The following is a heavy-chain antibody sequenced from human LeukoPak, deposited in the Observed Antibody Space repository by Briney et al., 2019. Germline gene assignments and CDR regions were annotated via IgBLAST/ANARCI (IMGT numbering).Heavy chain of an antibody. CDR2: IYYSGST. J-gene: IGHJ3*02. V-gene: IGHV4-59*01. CDR1: GGSISSYY. CDR3: ARYSGSYPHDAFDI. Sequence: SETLSLTCTVSGGSISSYYWSWIRQPPGKGLEWIGYIYYSGSTSYNPSLKSRVTISVDTSKDHFSLKLSSVTAADTAVYYCARYSGSYPHDAFDIWGQGTMVTVSS. D-gene: IGHD1-26*01.